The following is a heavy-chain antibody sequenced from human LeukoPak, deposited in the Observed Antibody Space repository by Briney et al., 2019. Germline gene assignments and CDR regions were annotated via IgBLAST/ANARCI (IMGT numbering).Heavy chain of an antibody. D-gene: IGHD3-22*01. CDR2: ITGSGDTT. CDR3: AKRDAYDDSGYYPLPEK. J-gene: IGHJ4*02. V-gene: IGHV3-23*01. Sequence: GGSLRLSCAASGFTFSGYAMTWVRQAPGKGLEWVSGITGSGDTTYYADAVRGRFTISRDNSRNTLYLQINSLRGDDTAVYYCAKRDAYDDSGYYPLPEKGGQGTPVTVSS. CDR1: GFTFSGYA.